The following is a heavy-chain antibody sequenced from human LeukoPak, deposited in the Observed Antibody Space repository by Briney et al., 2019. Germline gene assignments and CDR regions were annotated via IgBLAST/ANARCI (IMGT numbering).Heavy chain of an antibody. CDR1: GFTFSSYE. J-gene: IGHJ4*02. V-gene: IGHV3-48*03. D-gene: IGHD3-10*01. CDR3: AKDGYYYGSGSYYTN. Sequence: GGSLRLSCAASGFTFSSYEMNWVRQAPGKGLEWVSYIGSSGGTIYYADSVKGRFTISRDNSKNTLYLQMNSLRAEDTAVYYCAKDGYYYGSGSYYTNWGQGTLVAVSS. CDR2: IGSSGGTI.